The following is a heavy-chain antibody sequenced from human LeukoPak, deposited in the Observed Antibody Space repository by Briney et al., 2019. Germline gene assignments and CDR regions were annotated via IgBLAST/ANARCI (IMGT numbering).Heavy chain of an antibody. CDR1: GGSISSYY. CDR3: ARDFGDSEPFDY. J-gene: IGHJ4*02. CDR2: IYTSGST. Sequence: NPSETLSLTCTVYGGSISSYYWSWIRQPAGKGLEWIGRIYTSGSTNYNPSLKSRVTMSVNTSKNQCSLKLSSVTAADTAVYYCARDFGDSEPFDYWGQGTLVTVSS. V-gene: IGHV4-4*07. D-gene: IGHD2-21*02.